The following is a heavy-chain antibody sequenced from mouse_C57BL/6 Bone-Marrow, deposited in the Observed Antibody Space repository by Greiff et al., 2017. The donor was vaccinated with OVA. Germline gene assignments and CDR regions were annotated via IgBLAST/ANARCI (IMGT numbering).Heavy chain of an antibody. J-gene: IGHJ3*01. V-gene: IGHV1-81*01. Sequence: QVQLQQSGAELVRPGASVKLSCKASGYTFTNYGISWVKQRPGQGLEWIGEIYPGSGNTSYNEKFKGKATLTADKSSSTAYMELRSLTSEDTAVYFCSSGGLFAYWGQGTLVTVSA. CDR2: IYPGSGNT. CDR3: SSGGLFAY. CDR1: GYTFTNYG. D-gene: IGHD3-1*01.